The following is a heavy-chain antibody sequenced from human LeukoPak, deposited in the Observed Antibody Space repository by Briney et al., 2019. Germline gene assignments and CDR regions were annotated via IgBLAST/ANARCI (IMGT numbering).Heavy chain of an antibody. Sequence: GGSLRLSCAASGFTFSSYAMSWVRQAPGKGLEWVSAISGSGGSTYYADSVKGRFTISRDNSKNTLYLQMNSLRAEDTAVYYWAKAGLARSFGYWGQGTLVTVSS. CDR3: AKAGLARSFGY. D-gene: IGHD6-19*01. J-gene: IGHJ4*02. CDR1: GFTFSSYA. CDR2: ISGSGGST. V-gene: IGHV3-23*01.